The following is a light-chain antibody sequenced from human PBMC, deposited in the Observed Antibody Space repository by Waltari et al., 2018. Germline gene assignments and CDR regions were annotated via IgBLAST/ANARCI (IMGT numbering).Light chain of an antibody. J-gene: IGLJ1*01. CDR2: ENN. CDR3: GTWDSSLGAHV. V-gene: IGLV1-51*01. Sequence: QSVLTKQPSVSAAPGQKVTISLSGSSPNIGNHYATWYQQLPRKAPKLLIYENNNRPSGITDRFSGSKSGTSVTLGITGLQTGDEADYYCGTWDSSLGAHVFGTGTKVTVL. CDR1: SPNIGNHY.